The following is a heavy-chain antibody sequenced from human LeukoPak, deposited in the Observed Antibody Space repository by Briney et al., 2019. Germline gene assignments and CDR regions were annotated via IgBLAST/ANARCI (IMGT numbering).Heavy chain of an antibody. D-gene: IGHD2-2*01. CDR2: IKQDGSEK. Sequence: PGGSLRLSCAASGFTFSSYWMSWVRQVPGKGLEWVANIKQDGSEKYYVDSVKGRFTISRDNAKNSLYLQMNSLRAEDTAVYYCARNGVVPAAISGFDYWGQGTLVTVSS. CDR3: ARNGVVPAAISGFDY. J-gene: IGHJ4*02. V-gene: IGHV3-7*01. CDR1: GFTFSSYW.